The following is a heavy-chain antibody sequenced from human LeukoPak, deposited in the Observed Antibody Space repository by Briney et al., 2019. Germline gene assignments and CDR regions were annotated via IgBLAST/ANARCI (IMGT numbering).Heavy chain of an antibody. J-gene: IGHJ4*02. D-gene: IGHD1-26*01. CDR3: ARASGSQHDY. CDR2: IYYSGST. V-gene: IGHV4-61*01. Sequence: SETLSLTCTVSGGSVSSGSYYWSWIRQPPGKGLEWIGYIYYSGSTNYNPSLKSRVTISVDTSKKQFSLKLSSVTAADAAVYYCARASGSQHDYWGQGTLVTVSS. CDR1: GGSVSSGSYY.